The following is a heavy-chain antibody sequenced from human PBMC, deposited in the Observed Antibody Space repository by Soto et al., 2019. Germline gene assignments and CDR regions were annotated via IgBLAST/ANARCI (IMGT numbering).Heavy chain of an antibody. CDR1: GFTFSSYG. Sequence: QVQLVESGGGVVQPGRSLRLSCAASGFTFSSYGMHWVRQAPGKGLEWVAVIWYDGSNKYYADSVKGRFTISRDNSKNTLYLQMNSLRAEDTAVYYCARDYGDFHYFDYWGQGTLVTVSS. V-gene: IGHV3-33*01. J-gene: IGHJ4*02. CDR3: ARDYGDFHYFDY. D-gene: IGHD4-17*01. CDR2: IWYDGSNK.